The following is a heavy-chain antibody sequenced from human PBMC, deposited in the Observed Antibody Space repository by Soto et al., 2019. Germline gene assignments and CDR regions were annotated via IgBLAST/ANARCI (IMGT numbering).Heavy chain of an antibody. CDR3: ARVGIVGNYYYGMDV. CDR1: GGTFSSYA. CDR2: IIPIFGTA. D-gene: IGHD2-2*03. Sequence: ASVKVSCKASGGTFSSYASSWVRQAPGQGLEWMGGIIPIFGTANYAQKFQGRVTITADESTSTAYMELSSLRSEDTAVYYCARVGIVGNYYYGMDVWGQGNTVPVSS. J-gene: IGHJ6*02. V-gene: IGHV1-69*13.